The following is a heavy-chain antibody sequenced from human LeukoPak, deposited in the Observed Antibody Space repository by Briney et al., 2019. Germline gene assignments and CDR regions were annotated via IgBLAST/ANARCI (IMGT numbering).Heavy chain of an antibody. V-gene: IGHV1-69*01. CDR1: GGTFSSYA. J-gene: IGHJ4*02. Sequence: SVKVSCKASGGTFSSYAISWVRQAPGQGLEWMGGIIPIFGTANYAQKFQGRVTITADESTSTAYMELSSLRSEDTAVYYCARSYSSWSYYFDYWGQGTLVTVPS. D-gene: IGHD6-13*01. CDR2: IIPIFGTA. CDR3: ARSYSSWSYYFDY.